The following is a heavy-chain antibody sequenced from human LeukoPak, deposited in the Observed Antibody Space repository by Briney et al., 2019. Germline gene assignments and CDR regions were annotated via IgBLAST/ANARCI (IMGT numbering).Heavy chain of an antibody. V-gene: IGHV3-43D*03. CDR1: GFTFDDYG. CDR2: ISWDGDT. D-gene: IGHD4-17*01. J-gene: IGHJ4*02. CDR3: ARDVDYGDYDHFFDY. Sequence: GGSLRLSCAASGFTFDDYGMHWVRQVPGKGLEWVSRISWDGDTYYADSVKGRFTISRDNSKNSLYLQMNSLRAEDTAVYYCARDVDYGDYDHFFDYWGQGTLVTVSS.